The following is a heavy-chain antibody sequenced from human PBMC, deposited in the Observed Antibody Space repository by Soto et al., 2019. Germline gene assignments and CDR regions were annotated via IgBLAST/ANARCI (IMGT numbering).Heavy chain of an antibody. D-gene: IGHD2-2*03. Sequence: EVQVLESGGGLVQPGGSLRLSCAATGFTFSDFAMSWVRQAPGKGLEWVSRIYGGGNGPHYADTVKGRVTISRDNSKNTLCLQMNSLRAEETAVYYWEKMEGMDPWAYSFDYWGQGNLVTVSS. CDR1: GFTFSDFA. CDR3: EKMEGMDPWAYSFDY. V-gene: IGHV3-23*01. J-gene: IGHJ4*02. CDR2: IYGGGNGP.